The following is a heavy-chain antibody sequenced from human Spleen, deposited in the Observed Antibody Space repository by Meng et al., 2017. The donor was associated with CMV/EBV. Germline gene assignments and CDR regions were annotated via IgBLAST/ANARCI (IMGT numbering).Heavy chain of an antibody. V-gene: IGHV3-13*01. J-gene: IGHJ3*02. CDR1: FTFSSYD. Sequence: FTFSSYDMHWGRQATGKGLEWVSAIGTAGDTYYPGSVKGRFTISRENAKNSLYLQMNSLRAGDTAVYYCARAPQLVGATLSYAFDIWGQGTMVTVSS. CDR3: ARAPQLVGATLSYAFDI. CDR2: IGTAGDT. D-gene: IGHD1-26*01.